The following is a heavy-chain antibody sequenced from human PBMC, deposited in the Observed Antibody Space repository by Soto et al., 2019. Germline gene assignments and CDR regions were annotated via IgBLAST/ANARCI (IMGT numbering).Heavy chain of an antibody. V-gene: IGHV4-30-2*01. CDR2: MYHSGST. Sequence: PSETLSLTCAVSGGSISSGGYSWSWIRQPPGKGLEWIGYMYHSGSTYYNPSLKSRVTISIDKSKNQFSLKLSSVTAADTAVYYCARSIAARTPDGFDYWGQGTLVTVSS. D-gene: IGHD6-6*01. CDR1: GGSISSGGYS. J-gene: IGHJ4*02. CDR3: ARSIAARTPDGFDY.